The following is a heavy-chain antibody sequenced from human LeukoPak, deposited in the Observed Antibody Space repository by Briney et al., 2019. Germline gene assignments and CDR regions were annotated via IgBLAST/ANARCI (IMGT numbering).Heavy chain of an antibody. CDR3: ARAPMGVAPLY. D-gene: IGHD1-26*01. Sequence: ASVKVSCKASGGTFSSYAISWVRQAPAQGLEWMGGIIPIFGTANYAQKFQGRVTITTDESTSTAYMELSSLRSDDTAFYYCARAPMGVAPLYWGQGTLVTVSS. J-gene: IGHJ4*02. CDR2: IIPIFGTA. V-gene: IGHV1-69*05. CDR1: GGTFSSYA.